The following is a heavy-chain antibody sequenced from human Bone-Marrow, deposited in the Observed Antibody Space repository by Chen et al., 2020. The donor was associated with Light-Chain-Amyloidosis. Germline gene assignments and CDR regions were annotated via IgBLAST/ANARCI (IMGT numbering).Heavy chain of an antibody. CDR1: GFSFSGHV. CDR2: VWNDGSVK. CDR3: ARYHVGSYLKDPFDS. D-gene: IGHD3-10*01. J-gene: IGHJ4*02. Sequence: QVQLVESGGGVVQPGESLRLSCAASGFSFSGHVMHWVLQAPGKGLEWVAVVWNDGSVKYYADSVEGRFSVSRDNPNNILYLQMDSLRVEDTGIYYCARYHVGSYLKDPFDSWGQGTRVTVSS. V-gene: IGHV3-33*01.